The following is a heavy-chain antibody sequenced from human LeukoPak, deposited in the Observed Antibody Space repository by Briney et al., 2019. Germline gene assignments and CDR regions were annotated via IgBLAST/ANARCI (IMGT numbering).Heavy chain of an antibody. CDR2: MNPNSGNT. D-gene: IGHD2-2*01. CDR3: ATNAGYCSSTGCPEYYYYGMDV. CDR1: GYTFTSYD. Sequence: ASVKVSCKASGYTFTSYDINWVRQATGQGLEWMGWMNPNSGNTGYAQKFQGRVTMTRNTSISTAYMELSSLRSEDTAVYYCATNAGYCSSTGCPEYYYYGMDVWGQGTTVTVSS. V-gene: IGHV1-8*01. J-gene: IGHJ6*02.